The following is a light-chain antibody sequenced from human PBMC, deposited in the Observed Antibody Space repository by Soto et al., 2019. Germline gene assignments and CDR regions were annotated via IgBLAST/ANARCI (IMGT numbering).Light chain of an antibody. V-gene: IGLV2-8*01. J-gene: IGLJ2*01. Sequence: QSALTQPPSASGSPGQSVTISCTGTSSDVGAYNRVSWYQQHPGRAPKLMICEVNKRPSGVPDRFSGSKSGNTASLTVSGLQADDEADYYCSSNAGSNGFAVFGVGTKLTVL. CDR1: SSDVGAYNR. CDR2: EVN. CDR3: SSNAGSNGFAV.